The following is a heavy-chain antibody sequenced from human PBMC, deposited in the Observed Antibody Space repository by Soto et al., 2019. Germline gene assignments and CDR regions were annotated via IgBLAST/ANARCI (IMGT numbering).Heavy chain of an antibody. Sequence: QVQLQEAGPGLVKPSQTLSLTCTVSGGSTSSDNYWSWIRQPPGKGLAWIGHIYYSGNTDYNPSLKSRLAISIDTSKHQFSLKLSSVTAADKAVYFCAREGGESSDGLYYFDSWGQGSLVTVSS. CDR2: IYYSGNT. D-gene: IGHD3-16*01. CDR1: GGSTSSDNY. CDR3: AREGGESSDGLYYFDS. V-gene: IGHV4-30-4*01. J-gene: IGHJ4*02.